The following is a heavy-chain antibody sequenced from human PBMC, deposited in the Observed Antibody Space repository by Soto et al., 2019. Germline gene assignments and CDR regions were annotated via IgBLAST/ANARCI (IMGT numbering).Heavy chain of an antibody. CDR3: ARQGAVAGLNYYYYYGMDV. Sequence: PGESLKISCKGSGYSFTSYWISWVRQMPGKGLEWMGRIDSSDSYTNYSPSFQGHVTISADKSISTAYLQWSSLKASDTAIYYCARQGAVAGLNYYYYYGMDVWGQGTTVTSP. CDR2: IDSSDSYT. J-gene: IGHJ6*02. CDR1: GYSFTSYW. D-gene: IGHD6-19*01. V-gene: IGHV5-10-1*01.